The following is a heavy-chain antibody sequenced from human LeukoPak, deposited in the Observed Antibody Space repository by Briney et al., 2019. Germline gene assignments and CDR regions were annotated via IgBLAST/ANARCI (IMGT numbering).Heavy chain of an antibody. CDR2: IYPADSDT. Sequence: GESLKISCKGSGYSFAYWIGWVRQMPGKGLEWMGIIYPADSDTRYSPSSQGQVTISVDKSISTAYLQWSSLKASDTAMYYCARQDGAAEYYFDYWGQGTLVTVSS. J-gene: IGHJ4*02. V-gene: IGHV5-51*01. D-gene: IGHD5-24*01. CDR1: GYSFAYW. CDR3: ARQDGAAEYYFDY.